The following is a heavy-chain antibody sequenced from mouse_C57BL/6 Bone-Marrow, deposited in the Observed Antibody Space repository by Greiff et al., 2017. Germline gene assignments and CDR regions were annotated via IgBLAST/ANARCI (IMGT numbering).Heavy chain of an antibody. CDR3: AREPIYYDYDGFPYYFDY. D-gene: IGHD2-4*01. V-gene: IGHV5-4*01. J-gene: IGHJ2*01. CDR1: GFTFSSYA. CDR2: ISDGGSYT. Sequence: EVQGVESGGGLVKPGGSLKLSCAASGFTFSSYAMSWVRQTPEKRLEWVATISDGGSYTYYPDNVKGRFTISRDNAKNNLYLQMSHLKSEDTAMYYCAREPIYYDYDGFPYYFDYCGQGTTLTVSS.